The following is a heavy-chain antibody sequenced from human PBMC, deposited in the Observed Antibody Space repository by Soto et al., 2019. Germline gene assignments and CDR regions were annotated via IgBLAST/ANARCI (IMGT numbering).Heavy chain of an antibody. J-gene: IGHJ6*03. CDR3: ARRKRTVTTTKYSYYYYYMDV. Sequence: SETLSLTCAVSSDSISRSHWLTWVRQSPGKGLEWLGDIYYSGSVYYNPSLRSRISISMDKSNNQFSLNLSSVTAADTAVYYCARRKRTVTTTKYSYYYYYMDVWGKGTTVTVSS. D-gene: IGHD4-17*01. V-gene: IGHV4-4*02. CDR2: IYYSGSV. CDR1: SDSISRSHW.